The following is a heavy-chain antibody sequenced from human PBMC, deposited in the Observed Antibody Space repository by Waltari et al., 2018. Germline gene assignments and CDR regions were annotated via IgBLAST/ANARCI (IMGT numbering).Heavy chain of an antibody. CDR1: GGPFSSYG. J-gene: IGHJ4*02. D-gene: IGHD5-12*01. V-gene: IGHV1-69*01. Sequence: QVQLEQSGAEVKKPGSSVRVSCQASGGPFSSYGITWVRQAPGQGLQWVGGIIPIFGTTNYAQKFQGRVTITADESTSTVYMELSSLKSEDTAVYYCARDHEPHIVATTQFFDYWGQGTLVTVSS. CDR3: ARDHEPHIVATTQFFDY. CDR2: IIPIFGTT.